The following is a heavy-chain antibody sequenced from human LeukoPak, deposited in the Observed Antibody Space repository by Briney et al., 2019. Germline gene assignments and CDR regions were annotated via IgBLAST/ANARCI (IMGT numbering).Heavy chain of an antibody. V-gene: IGHV4-59*01. CDR2: IYYSGST. J-gene: IGHJ4*02. CDR1: GGSISSYY. D-gene: IGHD3-10*01. CDR3: ARGALVRGVII. Sequence: PSETLSLTCTVSGGSISSYYWRWIRQPPGEGLEWIGYIYYSGSTNYNPSLKSRVTISVDTSKNQFSLKLSSVTAADTAVYYCARGALVRGVIIWGQGTLVTVSS.